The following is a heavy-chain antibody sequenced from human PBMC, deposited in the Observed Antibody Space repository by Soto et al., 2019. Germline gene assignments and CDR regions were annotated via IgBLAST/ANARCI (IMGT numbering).Heavy chain of an antibody. D-gene: IGHD2-15*01. CDR2: IYGGGNGP. CDR3: AKMEGMEPWAYSVDY. V-gene: IGHV3-23*01. CDR1: GFTFSDFA. J-gene: IGHJ4*02. Sequence: EVQVLESGGGLVQPGGSLRLSCAATGFTFSDFAMSWVRQAPGKGLEWVSRIYGGGNGPHYADSVKGRVTISRDNAKNTLYLQMNSLRAEDTAVYYCAKMEGMEPWAYSVDYWGQGTLVTVSS.